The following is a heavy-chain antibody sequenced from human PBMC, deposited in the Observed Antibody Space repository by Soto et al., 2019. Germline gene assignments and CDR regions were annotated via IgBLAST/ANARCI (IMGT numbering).Heavy chain of an antibody. V-gene: IGHV4-4*02. Sequence: SETLSLTCAVSGGSISSSHCWGFVRQAPGKGLEWIGEIYHSGSTNYNPSLKSRITMSVDKSKNQFSVNLSSVTAADTAVYYCVRDADETAIVPAPWLVWGRGTMVTVSS. J-gene: IGHJ6*02. CDR3: VRDADETAIVPAPWLV. D-gene: IGHD2-21*02. CDR1: GGSISSSHC. CDR2: IYHSGST.